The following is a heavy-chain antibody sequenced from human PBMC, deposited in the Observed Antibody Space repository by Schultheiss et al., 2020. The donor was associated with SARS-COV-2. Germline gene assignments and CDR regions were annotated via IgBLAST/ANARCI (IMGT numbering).Heavy chain of an antibody. D-gene: IGHD3-9*01. V-gene: IGHV1-2*04. CDR2: INPNSGGT. Sequence: GESLKISCKASGYTFTGYYMHWVRQAPGQGLEWMGWINPNSGGTNYAQKFQGWVTMTRDTSISTAYMELSRLRSDDTAVYYCARGYDILTSYPGSSEYAFDIWGQGTMVTVSS. CDR1: GYTFTGYY. CDR3: ARGYDILTSYPGSSEYAFDI. J-gene: IGHJ3*02.